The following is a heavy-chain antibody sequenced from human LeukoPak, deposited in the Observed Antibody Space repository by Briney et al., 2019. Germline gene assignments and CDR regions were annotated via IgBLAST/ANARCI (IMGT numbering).Heavy chain of an antibody. Sequence: PGGSLRLSCAASRVTFSNYWMHWVRQAPGKGLVWVSRINSVGSSTSYADSVRGRFTISRDNARNTLYLQMNSLRAEDTAVYCCASHGDYDAFDIWGQGTMVTVSS. V-gene: IGHV3-74*01. CDR3: ASHGDYDAFDI. J-gene: IGHJ3*02. CDR1: RVTFSNYW. D-gene: IGHD4-17*01. CDR2: INSVGSST.